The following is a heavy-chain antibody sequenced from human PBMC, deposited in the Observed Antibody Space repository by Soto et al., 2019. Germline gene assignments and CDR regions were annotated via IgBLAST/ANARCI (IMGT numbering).Heavy chain of an antibody. CDR1: GGSISSGDYY. D-gene: IGHD4-4*01. V-gene: IGHV4-30-4*01. CDR2: IYYSGST. CDR3: ARGLPLQFMNWFDP. Sequence: PSETLSLTCTVSGGSISSGDYYWSWIRQPPGKGLEWIGYIYYSGSTYYNPSLKSRVTISVDTSKNQFSLKLSSVTAADTAVYYCARGLPLQFMNWFDPWGQGTLVTVYS. J-gene: IGHJ5*02.